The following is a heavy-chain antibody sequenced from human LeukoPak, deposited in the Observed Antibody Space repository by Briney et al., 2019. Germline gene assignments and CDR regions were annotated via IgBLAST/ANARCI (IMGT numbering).Heavy chain of an antibody. V-gene: IGHV1-18*01. Sequence: ASVKVSCEASGYTFTSYGISWVRQAPGQGLEWMGWISAYNGNTNYAQKLQGRVTMTTDTSTSTAYMELRSLRSDDTAVYYCARPKGPKIAVEYYFDYWGQGTLVTVSS. D-gene: IGHD6-19*01. J-gene: IGHJ4*02. CDR3: ARPKGPKIAVEYYFDY. CDR1: GYTFTSYG. CDR2: ISAYNGNT.